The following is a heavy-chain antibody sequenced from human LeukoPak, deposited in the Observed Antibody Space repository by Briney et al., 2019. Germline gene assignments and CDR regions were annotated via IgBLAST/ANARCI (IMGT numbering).Heavy chain of an antibody. J-gene: IGHJ4*01. Sequence: GGSLRLSCAASGFTFRSYAMNWVRQAPGKGLEWVSGTSGRGGSTFYADSVKGRFTMSRDNSKDTLYLQMNSLRAEDTAVYYCAKSGGYSYVENFDYWGQGTLVTVSS. D-gene: IGHD5-18*01. CDR3: AKSGGYSYVENFDY. CDR1: GFTFRSYA. V-gene: IGHV3-23*01. CDR2: TSGRGGST.